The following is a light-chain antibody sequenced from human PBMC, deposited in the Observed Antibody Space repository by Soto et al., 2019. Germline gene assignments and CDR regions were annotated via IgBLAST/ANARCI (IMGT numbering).Light chain of an antibody. CDR2: DAS. J-gene: IGKJ1*01. CDR3: QQYNSYSEA. CDR1: QSISSY. Sequence: GDRVTITCRASQSISSYLNWYQQKPGKAPKLLIYDASSLESGVPSRFSGSGSGTEFTLTISSLQPDDFATYYCQQYNSYSEAFGQGTKVDIK. V-gene: IGKV1-5*01.